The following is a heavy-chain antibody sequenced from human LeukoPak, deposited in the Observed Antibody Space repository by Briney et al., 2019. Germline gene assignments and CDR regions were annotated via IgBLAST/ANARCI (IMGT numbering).Heavy chain of an antibody. J-gene: IGHJ4*02. D-gene: IGHD4-17*01. V-gene: IGHV4-34*01. CDR2: INHSGST. Sequence: SETLSLTCAVYGGSFSGYYWSWIRQPPGKGLEWIGEINHSGSTNYNPSLKSRVTISVDRSKNQFSLKLSSVTAADTAVYYCARGGDYVSFDYWGQGTLVTVSS. CDR3: ARGGDYVSFDY. CDR1: GGSFSGYY.